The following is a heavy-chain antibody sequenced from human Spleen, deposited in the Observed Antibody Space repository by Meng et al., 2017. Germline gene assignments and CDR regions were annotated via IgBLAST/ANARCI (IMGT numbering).Heavy chain of an antibody. CDR1: GGSISYYY. D-gene: IGHD3-9*01. J-gene: IGHJ6*02. Sequence: SETLSLTCTVSGGSISYYYWSWIRQPPGKGLEWMGYVYDSGSTHYNPSLKSRVTISVDTSKNQFSLKLSSVTAADTAVYYCARDMNYDPLTGQYYYYGMDVWGQGTTVTVSS. V-gene: IGHV4-59*01. CDR3: ARDMNYDPLTGQYYYYGMDV. CDR2: VYDSGST.